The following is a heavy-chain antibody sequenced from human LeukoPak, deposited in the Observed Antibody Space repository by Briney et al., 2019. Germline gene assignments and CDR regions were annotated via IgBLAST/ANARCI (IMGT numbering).Heavy chain of an antibody. V-gene: IGHV4-38-2*01. J-gene: IGHJ4*02. CDR2: IYHSGST. CDR3: ARGRGGPLAAAGTEVRYYFGS. Sequence: SETLSLTCAVSGYSISSAYSWGWIRQPPGKGLEWIATIYHSGSTYYNPSLQSRVTISVDTSENQFSLNLNSVTAADTAVYYCARGRGGPLAAAGTEVRYYFGSWGQGTMVTVSS. D-gene: IGHD6-13*01. CDR1: GYSISSAYS.